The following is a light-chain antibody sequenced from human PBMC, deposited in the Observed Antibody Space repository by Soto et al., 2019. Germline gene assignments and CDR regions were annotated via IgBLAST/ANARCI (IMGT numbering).Light chain of an antibody. CDR1: QSVSSN. V-gene: IGKV3-15*01. Sequence: EIVLTQSPATLSLSPGERATLSCRASQSVSSNLAWYQQKSGQAHRLLIYDASTRATGIPGRFSGSGSGTEFTLTISSLQSEDFAVYYCQQYNNWPTTFGQGTKVDIK. J-gene: IGKJ1*01. CDR3: QQYNNWPTT. CDR2: DAS.